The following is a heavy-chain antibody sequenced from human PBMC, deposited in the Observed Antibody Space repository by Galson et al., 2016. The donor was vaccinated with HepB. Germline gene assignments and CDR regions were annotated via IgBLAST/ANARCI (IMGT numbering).Heavy chain of an antibody. CDR3: ARDTSRAGAVRVTMLKDGGVVAPGDS. V-gene: IGHV3-48*02. J-gene: IGHJ4*02. CDR2: IRSTGTTK. CDR1: GFVFSGYS. D-gene: IGHD3-16*02. Sequence: SLRLSCAASGFVFSGYSMTWARQAPGKGLEWLSYIRSTGTTKDYADSVKGRFAISRDNAKNSIYLQMNSLGDNDTAVYYCARDTSRAGAVRVTMLKDGGVVAPGDSWGQGTLVTVSP.